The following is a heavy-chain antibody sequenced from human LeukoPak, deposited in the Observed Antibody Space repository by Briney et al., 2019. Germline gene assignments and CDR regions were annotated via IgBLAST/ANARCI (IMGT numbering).Heavy chain of an antibody. CDR2: ISAYNGNT. D-gene: IGHD4-17*01. J-gene: IGHJ6*02. Sequence: ASVKVSSKASGYTFTSYGISWVRQAPGQGLEWMGWISAYNGNTNYAQKLQGRVTMTTDTSTSTAYMELRSLRSDDTAVYYCASRETTDYYYGMDVWGQGTTVTVS. CDR1: GYTFTSYG. CDR3: ASRETTDYYYGMDV. V-gene: IGHV1-18*01.